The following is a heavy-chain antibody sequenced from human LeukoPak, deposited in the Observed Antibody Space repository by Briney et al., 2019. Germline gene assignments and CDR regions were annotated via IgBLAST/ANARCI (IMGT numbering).Heavy chain of an antibody. CDR2: IYYSGST. Sequence: SETLSLTCTVSGGSISSSSYYWGWIRQPPGKGLEWIGSIYYSGSTYYNPSLKSRVTISVDTSKNQFSLKLSSVTAADTAVYYCASVDTAMAVCDYWGQGTLVTVSS. V-gene: IGHV4-39*01. D-gene: IGHD5-18*01. CDR1: GGSISSSSYY. J-gene: IGHJ4*02. CDR3: ASVDTAMAVCDY.